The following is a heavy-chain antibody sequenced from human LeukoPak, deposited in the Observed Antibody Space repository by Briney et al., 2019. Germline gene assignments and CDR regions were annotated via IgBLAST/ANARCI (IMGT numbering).Heavy chain of an antibody. Sequence: ASVKVSCKASGYTFTSYGISWVRQAPGQGLEWMGWISAYNGNTNYAQKLQGRVTMTTDTSTSTAYMELRSLRSDDTAVYYCARSELRFLEWFGDFNWFDPWGQGTLVTVSS. CDR2: ISAYNGNT. CDR3: ARSELRFLEWFGDFNWFDP. J-gene: IGHJ5*02. V-gene: IGHV1-18*01. D-gene: IGHD3-3*01. CDR1: GYTFTSYG.